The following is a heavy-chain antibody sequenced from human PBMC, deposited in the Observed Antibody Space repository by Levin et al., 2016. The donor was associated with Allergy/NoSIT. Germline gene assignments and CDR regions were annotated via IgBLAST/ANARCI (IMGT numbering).Heavy chain of an antibody. J-gene: IGHJ4*02. CDR2: IYYSGIT. D-gene: IGHD6-19*01. V-gene: IGHV4-59*13. Sequence: PGKGLEWIGYIYYSGITNYNPSLKSRVTISVDTSKNHFSLKLTSVTAADTAVYYCAREGYTSGFYYFDYWGQGTLVTVSS. CDR3: AREGYTSGFYYFDY.